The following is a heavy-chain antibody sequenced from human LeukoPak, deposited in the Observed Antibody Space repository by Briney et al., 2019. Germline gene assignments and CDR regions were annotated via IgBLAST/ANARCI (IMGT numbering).Heavy chain of an antibody. CDR1: GYTFTGYY. CDR3: ARIYSGYDPSTFFDY. D-gene: IGHD5-12*01. J-gene: IGHJ4*02. V-gene: IGHV1-2*02. CDR2: INPNSGGT. Sequence: GASVKVSCKASGYTFTGYYMHWVRQAPGQGLEWMGWINPNSGGTNYAQKFQGRVTMTRDTSISTAYMELSRLRSDDTAVYYCARIYSGYDPSTFFDYWGQGTLVTVSS.